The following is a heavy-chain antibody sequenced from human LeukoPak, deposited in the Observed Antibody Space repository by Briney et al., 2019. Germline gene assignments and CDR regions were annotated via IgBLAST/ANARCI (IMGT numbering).Heavy chain of an antibody. D-gene: IGHD3-16*02. CDR1: GGTFSSYA. V-gene: IGHV1-69*13. Sequence: SVKVSCKASGGTFSSYAISWVRQAPGQGLEWMGGIIPIFGTANYAQKFQGRVTITADESTSTAYMELSSLRSEDTAVYYCARIGLRGVIISRPLDYWGQGTLVTVSS. CDR2: IIPIFGTA. J-gene: IGHJ4*02. CDR3: ARIGLRGVIISRPLDY.